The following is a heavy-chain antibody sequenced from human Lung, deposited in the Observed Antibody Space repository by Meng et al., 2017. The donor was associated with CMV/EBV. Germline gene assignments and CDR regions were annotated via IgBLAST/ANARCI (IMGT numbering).Heavy chain of an antibody. Sequence: SETLSLXCAVYGGSLSGYYWSWIRQPPGKGLEWIGEITHSGSTKYNPSLKSRVTISVDTSNNQFSLNVKSVTAADMGVYYCARGGREETYGPNFDSWDQGXLVTVS. CDR2: ITHSGST. J-gene: IGHJ4*02. CDR3: ARGGREETYGPNFDS. CDR1: GGSLSGYY. D-gene: IGHD3-10*01. V-gene: IGHV4-34*01.